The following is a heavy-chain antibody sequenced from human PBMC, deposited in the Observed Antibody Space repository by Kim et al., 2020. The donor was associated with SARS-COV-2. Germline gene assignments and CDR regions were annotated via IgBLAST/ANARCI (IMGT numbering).Heavy chain of an antibody. CDR2: IWYDGSNK. CDR3: AKDLKQWLATFYYYYGMDV. CDR1: GFTFSSYG. D-gene: IGHD6-19*01. J-gene: IGHJ6*02. V-gene: IGHV3-33*06. Sequence: GGSLRLSCAASGFTFSSYGMHWVRQAPGKGLEWVAVIWYDGSNKYYADSVKGRFTISRDNSKNTLCLQMNSLRAEDTAVYYCAKDLKQWLATFYYYYGMDVWGQGTTVTVSS.